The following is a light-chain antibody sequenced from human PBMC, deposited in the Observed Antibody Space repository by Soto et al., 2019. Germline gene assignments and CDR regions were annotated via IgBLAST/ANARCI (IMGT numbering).Light chain of an antibody. Sequence: EIVLTQSPGTLSLSPGERATLSCRASQSVSSSYLAWYQQKLGQAPRLLIYGASSRATGIPDRFSGSGSGTDFTLTISRLEPEDFVVYYCQQYGRSFGQGTRLEIK. CDR3: QQYGRS. J-gene: IGKJ5*01. CDR2: GAS. V-gene: IGKV3-20*01. CDR1: QSVSSSY.